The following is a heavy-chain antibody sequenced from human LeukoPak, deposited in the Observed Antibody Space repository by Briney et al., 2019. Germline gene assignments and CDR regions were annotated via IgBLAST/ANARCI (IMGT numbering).Heavy chain of an antibody. Sequence: AGGSLRLSCVASGFTFSNNWMSWVRQAPGKGLEWVANIRQDGSEQYYGDSVKGRFTISRDNAKNSLYLQMNSLRAEDTAVYFCASYSGSYSFDYWGQRTLVTVSS. CDR3: ASYSGSYSFDY. D-gene: IGHD1-26*01. V-gene: IGHV3-7*01. CDR2: IRQDGSEQ. CDR1: GFTFSNNW. J-gene: IGHJ4*02.